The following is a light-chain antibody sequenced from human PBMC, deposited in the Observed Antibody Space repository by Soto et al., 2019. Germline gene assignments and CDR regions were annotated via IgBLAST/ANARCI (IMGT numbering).Light chain of an antibody. CDR2: DAS. Sequence: EFVLTQSPGTLSLSPGERATLSCRASQTVRNNYLAWYQQKPGQAPRLLIYDASSRATGIPDRFSGGGSGTDFTLTISRLEPEDFAVYYCQQYNNLPPDTFGQGTKLEIK. CDR3: QQYNNLPPDT. CDR1: QTVRNNY. V-gene: IGKV3-20*01. J-gene: IGKJ2*01.